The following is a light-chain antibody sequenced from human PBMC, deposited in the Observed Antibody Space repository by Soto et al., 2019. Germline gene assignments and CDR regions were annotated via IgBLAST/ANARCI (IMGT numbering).Light chain of an antibody. J-gene: IGLJ2*01. V-gene: IGLV2-8*01. Sequence: QSALTQPPSASGSPGQSVTISCTGTSSDVGGYNYVSWYQQPPGKAPKLMIYEVTKRPSGVPDRFSGSKSGNTASLTVSGLQAEDEADYYCSSYAGSNNLLIFGGGTKLTVL. CDR2: EVT. CDR1: SSDVGGYNY. CDR3: SSYAGSNNLLI.